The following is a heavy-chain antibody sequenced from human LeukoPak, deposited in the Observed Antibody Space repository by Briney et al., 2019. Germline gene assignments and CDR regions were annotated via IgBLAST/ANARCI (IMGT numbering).Heavy chain of an antibody. CDR3: AKHYGATSDC. V-gene: IGHV1-8*03. CDR2: IIPKTRKA. D-gene: IGHD3-16*01. Sequence: ASVKVSCKASGGTFSSYAISWARQAPGPGLEGMGYIIPKTRKAGYAQKFQGRVTTTRDSSINTVYMELSSLRSEDTAVYFCAKHYGATSDCWGQGTLVT. CDR1: GGTFSSYA. J-gene: IGHJ4*02.